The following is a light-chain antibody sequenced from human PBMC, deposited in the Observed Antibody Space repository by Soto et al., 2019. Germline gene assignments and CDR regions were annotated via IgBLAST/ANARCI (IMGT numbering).Light chain of an antibody. CDR3: SSYTSSSTVV. CDR1: SSDVGGYNY. Sequence: QSALTQPDSVSGSPGQSITISCTGTSSDVGGYNYVSWYQQHPGKDPKLMIYDVSNRPSGVSNRFSGSKSGNTDSLTISGIQAEDEADYYCSSYTSSSTVVFGGGTKLTVL. CDR2: DVS. V-gene: IGLV2-14*01. J-gene: IGLJ2*01.